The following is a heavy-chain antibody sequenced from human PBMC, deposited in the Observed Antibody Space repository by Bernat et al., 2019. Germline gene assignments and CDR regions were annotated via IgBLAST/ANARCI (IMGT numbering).Heavy chain of an antibody. V-gene: IGHV3-48*03. CDR3: AIQYSSSAGFDY. Sequence: VQLVESGGGVVQPGRSLRLSCAASGFTFSSHEMNWVRQAPGKGLEWISYISSSGSSIYYADSVKGRFTISRDNAKNSLYLQMNSLRAEDTAVYYCAIQYSSSAGFDYWGQGTLVTVSS. J-gene: IGHJ4*02. D-gene: IGHD6-6*01. CDR2: ISSSGSSI. CDR1: GFTFSSHE.